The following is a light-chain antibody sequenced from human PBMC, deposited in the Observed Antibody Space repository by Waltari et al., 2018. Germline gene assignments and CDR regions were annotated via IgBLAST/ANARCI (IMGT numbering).Light chain of an antibody. CDR1: ASDARGYRY. Sequence: QSALTQPPSASGSPGQSVTISCTGTASDARGYRYVSWCQQHPGKAPKLIIFDVSKRPSGVPDRFSGSKSGNTASLTVSGLQAEDEADYYCSSYAGSNNYVFGTGTKVTVL. V-gene: IGLV2-8*01. CDR3: SSYAGSNNYV. J-gene: IGLJ1*01. CDR2: DVS.